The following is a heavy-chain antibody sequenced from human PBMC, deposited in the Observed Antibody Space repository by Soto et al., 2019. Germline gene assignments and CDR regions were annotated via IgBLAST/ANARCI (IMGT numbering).Heavy chain of an antibody. V-gene: IGHV1-8*01. Sequence: ASVKVSCKASGYTFTSYDINCVRQATGQGLEWMGWMNPNSGNTGYAQKFQGRVTMTRNTSISTAYMELSSLRSEDTAVYYCARARGIAARLEYGMDVWGQGTTVTVSS. D-gene: IGHD6-6*01. CDR3: ARARGIAARLEYGMDV. CDR2: MNPNSGNT. J-gene: IGHJ6*02. CDR1: GYTFTSYD.